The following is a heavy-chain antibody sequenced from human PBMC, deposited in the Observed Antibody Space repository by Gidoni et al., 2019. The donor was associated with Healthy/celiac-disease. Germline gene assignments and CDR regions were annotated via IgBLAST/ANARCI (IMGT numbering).Heavy chain of an antibody. Sequence: QVQLQESGPGLVKPSETLSLTCTVSGCSISSYYWRWIRQPPGKGLEWIGYIYYSGSTNYNPSLKSRVTISVDTSKNQFSLKLSSVTAADTAVYYCASTKGYYYYYMDVWGKGTTVTVSS. V-gene: IGHV4-59*01. CDR2: IYYSGST. J-gene: IGHJ6*03. CDR3: ASTKGYYYYYMDV. CDR1: GCSISSYY.